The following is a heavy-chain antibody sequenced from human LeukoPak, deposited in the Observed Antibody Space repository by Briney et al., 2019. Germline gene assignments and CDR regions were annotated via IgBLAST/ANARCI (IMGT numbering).Heavy chain of an antibody. CDR3: ARDSVATVVTPIDY. J-gene: IGHJ4*02. Sequence: SETLSLTCTVSGGSLSSSSYYWGWIRQPPGKGLEWIGSIYYSGSTYYNPSLKSRVTISVDTSKNQFSLKLSSVTAADTAVYYCARDSVATVVTPIDYWGQGTLVTVSS. D-gene: IGHD4-23*01. CDR2: IYYSGST. V-gene: IGHV4-39*07. CDR1: GGSLSSSSYY.